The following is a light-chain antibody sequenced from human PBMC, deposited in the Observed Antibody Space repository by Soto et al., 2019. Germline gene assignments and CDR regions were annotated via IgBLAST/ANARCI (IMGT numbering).Light chain of an antibody. CDR1: QSLLHSNGNIY. CDR2: VGS. V-gene: IGKV2-28*01. J-gene: IGKJ1*01. CDR3: MQAIQAPRT. Sequence: DIVLTQSPLSLPVTPGEPACISCRSSQSLLHSNGNIYLDWYLQKPGQSPQLLIYVGSIRASGVPDRVSGSGSGTDVTLKITRVEAGDVGVYYCMQAIQAPRTFGLGTKVEIK.